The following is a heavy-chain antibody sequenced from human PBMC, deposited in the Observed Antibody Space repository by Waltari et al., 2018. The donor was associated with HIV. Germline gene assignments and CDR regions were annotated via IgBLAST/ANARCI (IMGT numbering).Heavy chain of an antibody. CDR1: GGSISSGDYY. V-gene: IGHV4-30-4*01. J-gene: IGHJ4*02. CDR3: ARVRGPYDSSGYFQYYFDY. CDR2: IYDSGST. D-gene: IGHD3-22*01. Sequence: QVQLQESGPGLVKPSQTLSLTCTVSGGSISSGDYYWSWIRQPPGKGLEWMGYIYDSGSTYYNPSLKSRVTISVDTSKNQFSLKLSSVTAADTAVYYCARVRGPYDSSGYFQYYFDYWGQGTLVTVSS.